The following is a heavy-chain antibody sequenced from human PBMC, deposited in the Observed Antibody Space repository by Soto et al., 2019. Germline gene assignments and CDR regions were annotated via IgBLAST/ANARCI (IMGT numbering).Heavy chain of an antibody. D-gene: IGHD5-12*01. Sequence: EVQLVESGGGLVQPGGSLRLSCAASGSTFSNYAMHWVRQAPGKGLEYVSTISSNGHSTDYANSVKGRFTISRDNSMNTLYLQMGSLRAEDMAVYYCARGSNGYHFDYWGQGTLVTVSS. CDR1: GSTFSNYA. V-gene: IGHV3-64*01. CDR3: ARGSNGYHFDY. CDR2: ISSNGHST. J-gene: IGHJ4*02.